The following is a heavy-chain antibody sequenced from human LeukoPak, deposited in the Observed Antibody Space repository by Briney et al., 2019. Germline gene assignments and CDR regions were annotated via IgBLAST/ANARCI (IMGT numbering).Heavy chain of an antibody. Sequence: GGSLRLSCSASGFSFTDSYMNWFRLSPEKGLEWIAYITSSGATTEYADSVKGRFTISRVNAKNSLYLQMNSLGPDDTAVYYCARDPDYGDPYWGQGTLVTVSS. J-gene: IGHJ4*02. CDR1: GFSFTDSY. V-gene: IGHV3-11*01. CDR2: ITSSGATT. D-gene: IGHD4/OR15-4a*01. CDR3: ARDPDYGDPY.